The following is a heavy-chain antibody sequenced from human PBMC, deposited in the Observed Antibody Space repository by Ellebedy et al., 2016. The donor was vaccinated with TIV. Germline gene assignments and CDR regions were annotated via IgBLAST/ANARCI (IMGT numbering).Heavy chain of an antibody. CDR2: IIPILGIA. D-gene: IGHD2-2*02. J-gene: IGHJ1*01. Sequence: SVKVSCXASGGTFSSYAISWVRQAPGQGLEWMGRIIPILGIANYAQKFQGRVTITADKSTSTAYMELSSLRSEDTAVYYCARYPRPGYCSSTSCYTAFQHWGQGTLVTVSS. CDR1: GGTFSSYA. V-gene: IGHV1-69*04. CDR3: ARYPRPGYCSSTSCYTAFQH.